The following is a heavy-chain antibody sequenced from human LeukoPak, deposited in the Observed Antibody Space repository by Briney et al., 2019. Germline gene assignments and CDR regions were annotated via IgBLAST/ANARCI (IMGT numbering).Heavy chain of an antibody. J-gene: IGHJ4*02. V-gene: IGHV5-51*01. CDR1: GYSFTSYW. CDR3: ARQKTVLRYFDWLAKGDYFDY. D-gene: IGHD3-9*01. Sequence: GESLKISCKGSGYSFTSYWIGWVRQMPGKGLEWMGIIYPGDSDTRYSPSFQGQVTISADKSISTAYLQWSSLKASDTAMYYCARQKTVLRYFDWLAKGDYFDYWGQGTLVTVSS. CDR2: IYPGDSDT.